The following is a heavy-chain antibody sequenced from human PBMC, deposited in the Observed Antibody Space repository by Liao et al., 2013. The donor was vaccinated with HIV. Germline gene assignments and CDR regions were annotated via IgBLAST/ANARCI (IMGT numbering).Heavy chain of an antibody. Sequence: QVQLQQWGAGLLKPSETLSLTCTVSGGSISSYYWSWIRQPPGKGLEWIGYIYYSGSTNYNPSLKSRVTISVDTSKNQFSLKLSSVTAADTAVYYCARGGLWFGELYAFDPWGQGTLVTVSS. CDR1: GGSISSYY. CDR2: IYYSGST. V-gene: IGHV4-59*01. J-gene: IGHJ5*02. CDR3: ARGGLWFGELYAFDP. D-gene: IGHD3-10*01.